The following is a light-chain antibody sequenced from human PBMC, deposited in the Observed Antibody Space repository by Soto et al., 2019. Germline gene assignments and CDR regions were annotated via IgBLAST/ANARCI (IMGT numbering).Light chain of an antibody. Sequence: DIQMTQSPSTVSASVGDGVTITCRASQSISTWLAWYQQKPGKAPNLLIYDASTLESGGPSGVSGSGSGTEFTLTISSLQPDDSATYYCQQDNSYPYTFGQGTQLES. CDR3: QQDNSYPYT. V-gene: IGKV1-5*01. CDR1: QSISTW. J-gene: IGKJ2*01. CDR2: DAS.